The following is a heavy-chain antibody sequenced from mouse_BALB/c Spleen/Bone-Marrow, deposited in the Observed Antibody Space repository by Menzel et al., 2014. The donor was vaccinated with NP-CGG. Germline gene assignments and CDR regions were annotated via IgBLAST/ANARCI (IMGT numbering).Heavy chain of an antibody. CDR2: INPYNGDT. Sequence: VQLKESGHELVKTGASVKISCKASGYSFTGYFMNWVMPSHGKSLERIGRINPYNGDTFYNQKFKGKATLTVDKSSSTAHMELRSLASEDSAVYYCARSGDYDWFAYWGQGTLVTVSA. CDR3: ARSGDYDWFAY. J-gene: IGHJ3*01. CDR1: GYSFTGYF. V-gene: IGHV1-20*02. D-gene: IGHD2-4*01.